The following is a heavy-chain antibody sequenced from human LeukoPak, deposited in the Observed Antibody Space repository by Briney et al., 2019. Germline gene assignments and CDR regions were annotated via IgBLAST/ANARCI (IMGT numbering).Heavy chain of an antibody. D-gene: IGHD6-6*01. CDR1: GFTFSGYT. V-gene: IGHV3-23*01. CDR2: ISGSSIST. CDR3: ASRTSIVGSSPDY. J-gene: IGHJ4*02. Sequence: PGGSLRLSCAASGFTFSGYTMSWVRQAPGKGLEWVSAISGSSISTYYADSVKGRFTISRDNSKNTLYLQMNSLRAEDTAVYYCASRTSIVGSSPDYWGQGTLVTVSS.